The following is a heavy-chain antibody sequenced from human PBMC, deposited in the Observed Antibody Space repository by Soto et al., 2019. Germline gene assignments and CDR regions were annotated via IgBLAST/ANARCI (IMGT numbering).Heavy chain of an antibody. Sequence: EVQLLESGGGLVQPGGSLRLSCAASGFAFSSYPMSWVRQAPGKGREWVSGISGSGDGTYYADSVKGRFTISRDNAKNMLYLQMRILRAEDTAVYYCVKRCDAGGFLDYWGQGSLLAVSS. D-gene: IGHD2-8*02. V-gene: IGHV3-23*01. J-gene: IGHJ4*02. CDR3: VKRCDAGGFLDY. CDR2: ISGSGDGT. CDR1: GFAFSSYP.